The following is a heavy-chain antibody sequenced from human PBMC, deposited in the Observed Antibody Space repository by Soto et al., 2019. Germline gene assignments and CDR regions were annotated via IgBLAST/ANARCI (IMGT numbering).Heavy chain of an antibody. J-gene: IGHJ6*02. CDR3: AKSDIAAAGPTYYYYGMDV. Sequence: GGSLRLSCAASGFTFSSYAMSWVRQAPGKGLEWVSAISGSGGSTYYADSVKGRFTISRDNSKNTLYLQMNSLRAEDTAVYYCAKSDIAAAGPTYYYYGMDVWGQGTTVTVSS. CDR2: ISGSGGST. D-gene: IGHD6-13*01. V-gene: IGHV3-23*01. CDR1: GFTFSSYA.